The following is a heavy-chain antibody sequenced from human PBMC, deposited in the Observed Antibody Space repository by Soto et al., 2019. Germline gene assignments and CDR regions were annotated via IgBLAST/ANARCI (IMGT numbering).Heavy chain of an antibody. V-gene: IGHV3-23*01. CDR3: AKDVADYYYYYMDV. Sequence: GGSLRLSCAASGFTFSSYAMSWVRQAPGKGLEWVSAISVSGGSTYYADSVKGQFTISKDNSKNTLYLQMNSLGAADTAVYYCAKDVADYYYYYMDVWGKGTTVTVSS. CDR1: GFTFSSYA. CDR2: ISVSGGST. J-gene: IGHJ6*03.